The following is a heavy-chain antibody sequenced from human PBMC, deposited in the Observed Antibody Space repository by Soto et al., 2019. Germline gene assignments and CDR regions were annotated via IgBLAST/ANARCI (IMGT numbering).Heavy chain of an antibody. V-gene: IGHV1-69*02. CDR1: GGTFSSYT. J-gene: IGHJ4*02. D-gene: IGHD4-17*01. CDR2: IIPILGIA. CDR3: ARPVHDYGDYGSFDY. Sequence: QVQLVQSGAEVKKPGSSVKVSCKASGGTFSSYTISWVRQAPGQGLEWMGRIIPILGIANYAQKFQGRVTITADKSTSTANMELSSLRSEDTAVYYCARPVHDYGDYGSFDYWGQGTLVTVSS.